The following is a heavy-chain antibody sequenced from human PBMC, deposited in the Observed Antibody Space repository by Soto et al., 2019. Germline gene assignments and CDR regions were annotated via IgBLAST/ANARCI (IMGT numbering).Heavy chain of an antibody. V-gene: IGHV4-30-4*01. CDR3: ARAPFRTLFSYWYFDL. CDR1: GGSISSDDYY. J-gene: IGHJ2*01. D-gene: IGHD2-21*01. Sequence: SETLSLTCTVSGGSISSDDYYWSWIRQPPGKGLEWIGYIYYTGSTYYNPSLKSRVTISIDASKNQFSLKLNSVTAADTAVYSCARAPFRTLFSYWYFDLWGRGTLVTVSS. CDR2: IYYTGST.